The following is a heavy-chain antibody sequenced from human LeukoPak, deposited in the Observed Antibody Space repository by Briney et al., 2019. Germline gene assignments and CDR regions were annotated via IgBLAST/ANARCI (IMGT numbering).Heavy chain of an antibody. J-gene: IGHJ4*02. CDR2: IKEDGSEK. CDR1: GFTFSNYW. Sequence: PGGSLGLSCAASGFTFSNYWMTWVRQAPGKGLEWVANIKEDGSEKYYVDSVKDRFTISKDNAQNSLFLRMNGLRVEDTAVYYCARDATRRFDYWGRGTLVTVSS. CDR3: ARDATRRFDY. V-gene: IGHV3-7*01.